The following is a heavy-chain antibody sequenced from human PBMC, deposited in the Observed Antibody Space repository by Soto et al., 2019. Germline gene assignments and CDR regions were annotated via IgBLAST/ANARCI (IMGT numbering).Heavy chain of an antibody. D-gene: IGHD3-22*01. CDR2: ISSSSSHI. CDR3: ASTGRTHYYDSSDY. Sequence: GGSLRLSCAASGFTFSSYNMNWVRQAPGKGLEWVSSISSSSSHIYYADSVKGRFTISRDNAENSLYLQMNSLRAEDTAVYYCASTGRTHYYDSSDYWGQGTLVTVSS. CDR1: GFTFSSYN. J-gene: IGHJ4*02. V-gene: IGHV3-21*01.